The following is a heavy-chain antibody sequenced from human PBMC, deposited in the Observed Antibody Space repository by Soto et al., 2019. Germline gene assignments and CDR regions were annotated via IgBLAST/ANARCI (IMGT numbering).Heavy chain of an antibody. D-gene: IGHD1-26*01. V-gene: IGHV3-33*08. Sequence: QVQLVESGGGVVQPGRSLRLSCAASGFTFSSYGMHWVRQAPGKGLEWVAVIWYDGSNKYYADSVKGRFTISRDNSKNTLYLQMNSLRAEDTAVYYCARAFRPGGAYYYYGMDVWGQGTTVTVSS. CDR3: ARAFRPGGAYYYYGMDV. CDR2: IWYDGSNK. CDR1: GFTFSSYG. J-gene: IGHJ6*02.